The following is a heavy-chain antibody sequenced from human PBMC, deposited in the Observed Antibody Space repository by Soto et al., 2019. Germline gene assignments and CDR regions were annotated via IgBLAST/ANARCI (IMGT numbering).Heavy chain of an antibody. CDR1: GDSVSSNSAA. CDR2: TYYRSKWYN. D-gene: IGHD3-9*01. Sequence: PSQTLSLTCAISGDSVSSNSAACNWIRQSPSRGLEWLGRTYYRSKWYNDYAVSVKSRITINPDTSKNQFSLQLNSVTPEDTAVYYCARDPGGYDILTGPKAHFDDWGQGTLVPVSS. V-gene: IGHV6-1*01. CDR3: ARDPGGYDILTGPKAHFDD. J-gene: IGHJ4*02.